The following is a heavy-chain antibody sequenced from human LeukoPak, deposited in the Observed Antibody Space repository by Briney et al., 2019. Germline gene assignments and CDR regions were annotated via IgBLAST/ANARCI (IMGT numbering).Heavy chain of an antibody. J-gene: IGHJ4*02. D-gene: IGHD3-22*01. Sequence: SETLSLTCTVSGGSISSSSYYWGWIRQPPGKGLEWIGSIYYSGSTNYNPSLKSRVTISVDRSKNQFSLKLSSVTAADTAVYYCARDFPTNYYYDSSGSDYWGQGTLVTVSS. CDR1: GGSISSSSYY. V-gene: IGHV4-39*07. CDR2: IYYSGST. CDR3: ARDFPTNYYYDSSGSDY.